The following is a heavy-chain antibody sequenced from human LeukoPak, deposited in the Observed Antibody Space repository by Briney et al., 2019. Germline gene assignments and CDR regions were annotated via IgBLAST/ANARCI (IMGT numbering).Heavy chain of an antibody. CDR2: ISANSGNT. CDR1: GYTFTSNG. V-gene: IGHV1-18*01. J-gene: IGHJ4*02. CDR3: ARVKNYRFDY. D-gene: IGHD5-24*01. Sequence: ASVKVSCKASGYTFTSNGISWVRQAPGEGLEWMGWISANSGNTIYAQKFQGRVTMTTETSSSTAYMELRSLRSDDTAVYYCARVKNYRFDYWGQGTMVTVSS.